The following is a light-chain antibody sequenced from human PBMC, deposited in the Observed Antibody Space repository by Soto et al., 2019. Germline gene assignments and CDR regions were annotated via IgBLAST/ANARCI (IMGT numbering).Light chain of an antibody. CDR3: NSYTSSTSLPYV. CDR2: EVT. CDR1: TTDVGGYNY. Sequence: QSVLTQPASVSGSPGQSITISCSGTTTDVGGYNYVSWYQQHPGKAPKLLIFEVTSRPSGVSHRFSGSKSGNTASLTISALQAEDEADYFCNSYTSSTSLPYVFGTGTKLTVL. V-gene: IGLV2-14*01. J-gene: IGLJ1*01.